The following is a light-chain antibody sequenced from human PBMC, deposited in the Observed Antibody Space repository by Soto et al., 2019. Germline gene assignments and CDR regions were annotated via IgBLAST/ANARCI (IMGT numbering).Light chain of an antibody. CDR2: AAS. V-gene: IGKV1-39*01. J-gene: IGKJ3*01. Sequence: DIQMTQSPSSLSASVGDRVTITCRASQSISNYLNWYQQKPGKAPKLLIYAASSLQSGVTSRFIGSGSGTDFTLTISSLQPEDFATYSCQQSYTPLFTCGPRTNVDI. CDR3: QQSYTPLFT. CDR1: QSISNY.